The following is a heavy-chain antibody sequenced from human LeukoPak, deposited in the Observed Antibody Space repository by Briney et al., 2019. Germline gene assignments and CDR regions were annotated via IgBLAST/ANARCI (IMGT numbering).Heavy chain of an antibody. V-gene: IGHV4-39*01. J-gene: IGHJ4*02. CDR2: IYYGGST. CDR1: GGSISSNSYF. Sequence: SETLSLTCIVSGGSISSNSYFWGWLRQPPGKGLEWIGSIYYGGSTYYNPSLKSRVTISVDTSRNQFSLKLSSVTAADTAVYYCARHPSGSSWFDFYFDYWGQGTLVTVPS. D-gene: IGHD6-13*01. CDR3: ARHPSGSSWFDFYFDY.